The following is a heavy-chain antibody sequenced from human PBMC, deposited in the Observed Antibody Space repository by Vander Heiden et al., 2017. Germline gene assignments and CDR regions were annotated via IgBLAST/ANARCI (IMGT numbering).Heavy chain of an antibody. V-gene: IGHV1-69*10. CDR3: ATYNWNYYYYGMDV. D-gene: IGHD1-20*01. Sequence: QVQLGQSGAEVKKPGSSVKVSCKASGRPFSSYAISWVRQAPGQGLEWMGGIIPILGIANYAQKCQGRVTITADKSTSTAYMELSSLRSEDTAVYYCATYNWNYYYYGMDVWGQGTTVTVSS. CDR1: GRPFSSYA. J-gene: IGHJ6*02. CDR2: IIPILGIA.